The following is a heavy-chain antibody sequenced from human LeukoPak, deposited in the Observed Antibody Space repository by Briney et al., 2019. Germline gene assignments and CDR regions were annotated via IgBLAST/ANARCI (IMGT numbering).Heavy chain of an antibody. J-gene: IGHJ4*02. D-gene: IGHD3-3*02. CDR3: ARPHSYYFDF. Sequence: GESLKISCKGSGYYFTSYWIAWVRQMPGKGLEWMGIIYPGGSETRYSPSFQGQVTISADKSVSTAYLQWSSLKTSDTAIYYCARPHSYYFDFWGQGTLVTVSS. V-gene: IGHV5-51*01. CDR1: GYYFTSYW. CDR2: IYPGGSET.